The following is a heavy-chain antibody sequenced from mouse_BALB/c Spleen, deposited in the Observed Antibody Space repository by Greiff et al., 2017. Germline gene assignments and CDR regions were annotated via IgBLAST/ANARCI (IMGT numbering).Heavy chain of an antibody. CDR1: GFSLTSYG. J-gene: IGHJ4*01. Sequence: HLVESGPGLVQPSQSLSITCTVSGFSLTSYGVHWVRQSPGKGLEWLGVIWSGGSTDYNAAFISRLSISKDNSKSQVFFKMNSLQANDTAIYYCARSEGYGNSHYYAMDYWGQGTSVTVSS. CDR3: ARSEGYGNSHYYAMDY. CDR2: IWSGGST. V-gene: IGHV2-2*02. D-gene: IGHD2-1*01.